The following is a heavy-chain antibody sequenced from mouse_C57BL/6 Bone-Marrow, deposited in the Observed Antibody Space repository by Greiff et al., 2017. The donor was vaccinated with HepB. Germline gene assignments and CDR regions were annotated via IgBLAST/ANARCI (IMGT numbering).Heavy chain of an antibody. CDR1: GFNIKDDY. CDR3: TTLDFDY. J-gene: IGHJ2*01. V-gene: IGHV14-4*01. CDR2: IDPENGDT. Sequence: EVQLQQSGAELVRPGASVKFSCTASGFNIKDDYMHWVKQRPEQGLEWIGWIDPENGDTEYASKFQGKATITADTSSNTAYLQLSSLTSEDTAVYYCTTLDFDYWGQGTTLTVSS.